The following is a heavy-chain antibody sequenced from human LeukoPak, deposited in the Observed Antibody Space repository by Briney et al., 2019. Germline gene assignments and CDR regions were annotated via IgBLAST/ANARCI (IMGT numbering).Heavy chain of an antibody. J-gene: IGHJ4*02. V-gene: IGHV3-11*05. D-gene: IGHD3/OR15-3a*01. CDR2: ISSTSSYT. CDR1: GFTFSDYY. CDR3: ARENGTGTTFHY. Sequence: GGSLRLSCAPSGFTFSDYYMNWIRQAPGKGLEWVSYISSTSSYTNYADSVKGRLTISRDNAKNSLYLQLNSLRAEDTAVYYCARENGTGTTFHYWGQGTLVTVSS.